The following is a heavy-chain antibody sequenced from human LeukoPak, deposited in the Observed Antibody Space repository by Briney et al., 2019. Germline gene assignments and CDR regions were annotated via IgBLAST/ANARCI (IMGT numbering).Heavy chain of an antibody. J-gene: IGHJ4*02. V-gene: IGHV1-2*02. Sequence: ASVKVSCKASGYTFTGYYMHWLRQAPGQGLEWMGWINPNSGGTNYAQKFQGRVTMTRDTSISTAYMELSRLRSDDTAVHYCARVRHNRGYSSSWYPDYWGQGTLVTVSS. CDR3: ARVRHNRGYSSSWYPDY. CDR1: GYTFTGYY. CDR2: INPNSGGT. D-gene: IGHD6-13*01.